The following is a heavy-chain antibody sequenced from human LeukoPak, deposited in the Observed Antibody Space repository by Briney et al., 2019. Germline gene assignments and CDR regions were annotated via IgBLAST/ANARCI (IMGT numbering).Heavy chain of an antibody. J-gene: IGHJ3*02. V-gene: IGHV3-7*03. CDR3: ARLHSAIYYGDAFDI. CDR2: IKEDGSKK. CDR1: GFTFSRYW. D-gene: IGHD1-26*01. Sequence: GGSLRLSCAASGFTFSRYWMTWVRQAPGKGLEWVANIKEDGSKKNYVDSVKGRFTVSRDNVKNSLFLQMNSLRAEDTAAYYCARLHSAIYYGDAFDIWGQGAMVTVSS.